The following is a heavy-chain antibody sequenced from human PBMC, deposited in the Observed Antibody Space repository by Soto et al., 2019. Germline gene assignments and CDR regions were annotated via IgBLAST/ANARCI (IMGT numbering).Heavy chain of an antibody. V-gene: IGHV1-69*12. CDR3: ARDRGRSLVPAAAFDY. D-gene: IGHD2-2*01. Sequence: QVQLVQSGAEVKKPGSSVKVSCKASGGTFSSYAISWVRQAPGQGLEWMGGISPIFGTANYAQKFQGRVTITAEESTSTAYMELSSLRSEDTAVYYCARDRGRSLVPAAAFDYWGQGTLVTVSS. CDR2: ISPIFGTA. CDR1: GGTFSSYA. J-gene: IGHJ4*02.